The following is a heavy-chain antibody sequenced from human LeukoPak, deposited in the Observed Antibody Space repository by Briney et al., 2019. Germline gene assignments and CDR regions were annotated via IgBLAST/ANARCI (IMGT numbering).Heavy chain of an antibody. V-gene: IGHV1-69*05. CDR2: IIPIFGTA. CDR3: ARADIVVVPAAMRGNWFDP. CDR1: GGTFSSYA. J-gene: IGHJ5*02. D-gene: IGHD2-2*01. Sequence: SVKVSCKASGGTFSSYAISWVRQAPGQGLEWMGGIIPIFGTANYAQKFQGRVTITTDESTCTAYMELSSLRSEDTAVYYCARADIVVVPAAMRGNWFDPWGQGTLVTVSS.